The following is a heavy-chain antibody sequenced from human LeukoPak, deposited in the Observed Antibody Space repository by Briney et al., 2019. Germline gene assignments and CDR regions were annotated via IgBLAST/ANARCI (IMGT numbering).Heavy chain of an antibody. Sequence: SETLSLTCAVSGYSISSGYYWGWIRQPPGKGLEWIGSIYQSGSTNYNPPLKSRVTMSVDTSKNQFSLKLSSVTAADTAVYYCAITPSITIFGVVIMPTQFDYWGQGTLVTVSS. CDR2: IYQSGST. CDR1: GYSISSGYY. CDR3: AITPSITIFGVVIMPTQFDY. D-gene: IGHD3-3*01. V-gene: IGHV4-38-2*01. J-gene: IGHJ4*02.